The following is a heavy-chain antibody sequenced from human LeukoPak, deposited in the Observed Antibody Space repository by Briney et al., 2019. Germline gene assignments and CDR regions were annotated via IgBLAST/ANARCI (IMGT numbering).Heavy chain of an antibody. CDR2: IYPGDSDT. J-gene: IGHJ5*02. D-gene: IGHD2-2*01. CDR3: ARQGSSTSRPPGPNWFDP. Sequence: GESLKISCKGSGYSFTSYWIGWVRQMPGKGLEWMGIIYPGDSDTRYSPSFQGQVTISADKSISTAYLQWSSLKASDTAMYYCARQGSSTSRPPGPNWFDPWGQGTLVTVSS. CDR1: GYSFTSYW. V-gene: IGHV5-51*01.